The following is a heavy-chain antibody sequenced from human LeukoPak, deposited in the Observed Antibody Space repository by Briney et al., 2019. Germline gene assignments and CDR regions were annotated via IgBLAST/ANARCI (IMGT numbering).Heavy chain of an antibody. CDR2: INPNSGGT. D-gene: IGHD3-22*01. V-gene: IGHV1-2*02. J-gene: IGHJ4*02. CDR1: GYTFTGYY. CDR3: ARDLNAVTMIVVVTPFDY. Sequence: GASVKVSCKASGYTFTGYYMHWVRQAPGQGLEWMGWINPNSGGTNYAQKFQGRVTMTRDTSISTAYMELSRLRSDDTAVYYCARDLNAVTMIVVVTPFDYWGQGTLVTVSS.